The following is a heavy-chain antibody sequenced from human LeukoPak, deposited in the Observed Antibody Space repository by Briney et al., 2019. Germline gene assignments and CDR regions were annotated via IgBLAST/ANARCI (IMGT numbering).Heavy chain of an antibody. D-gene: IGHD6-13*01. V-gene: IGHV3-48*03. CDR1: GFTFSSYE. J-gene: IGHJ4*02. CDR2: ISSGGSTI. Sequence: GGSLRLSCAAAGFTFSSYEMNWVRQAARKRLGWVTYISSGGSTIYYADSVKGRFTISRDNAKNSLYLQMNSLRAEDTAVYYCARDLMGIAYRGAFYYWGQGTLVTLSS. CDR3: ARDLMGIAYRGAFYY.